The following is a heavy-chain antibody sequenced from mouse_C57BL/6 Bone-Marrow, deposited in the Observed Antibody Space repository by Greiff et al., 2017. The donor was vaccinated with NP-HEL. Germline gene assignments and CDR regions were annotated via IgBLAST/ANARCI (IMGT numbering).Heavy chain of an antibody. CDR3: TRAYYSNFDY. J-gene: IGHJ2*01. Sequence: EVMLVESGEGLVKPGGSLKLSCAASGFTFSSYAMSWVRQTPEKRLEWVAYISSGGDYIYYADNVKGRFTISRDNARNTLYLQMSSLKSEDTAMYYCTRAYYSNFDYWGQGTTLTGSS. CDR1: GFTFSSYA. CDR2: ISSGGDYI. V-gene: IGHV5-9-1*02. D-gene: IGHD2-5*01.